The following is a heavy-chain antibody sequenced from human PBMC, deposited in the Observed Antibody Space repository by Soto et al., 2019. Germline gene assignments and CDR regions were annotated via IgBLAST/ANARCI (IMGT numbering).Heavy chain of an antibody. Sequence: SETLSLTCSVSGGSISYNSNYWGRIRQPPGKGLEWVGGIFYTGTTYYSPSLKDRVTISVDTSKNSFSLNLTSVTAADTAVYFCARLVVVAPVANVWGQGTLVTVSS. CDR2: IFYTGTT. V-gene: IGHV4-39*02. D-gene: IGHD2-2*01. CDR1: GGSISYNSNY. CDR3: ARLVVVAPVANV. J-gene: IGHJ4*02.